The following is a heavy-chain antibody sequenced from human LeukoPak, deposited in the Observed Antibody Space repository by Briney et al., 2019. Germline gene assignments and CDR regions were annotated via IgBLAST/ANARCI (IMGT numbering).Heavy chain of an antibody. Sequence: ASVKVSCKASGYTFTGYYMHWVRQAPGQGLEWMGWINPNSGGTNYAQKFQGRVTMTRDTSISTAYMELSRLRSDDTAVYYCARVRGRYFDWSTLRYWGQGTLVTVSS. CDR2: INPNSGGT. V-gene: IGHV1-2*02. D-gene: IGHD3-9*01. CDR1: GYTFTGYY. CDR3: ARVRGRYFDWSTLRY. J-gene: IGHJ4*02.